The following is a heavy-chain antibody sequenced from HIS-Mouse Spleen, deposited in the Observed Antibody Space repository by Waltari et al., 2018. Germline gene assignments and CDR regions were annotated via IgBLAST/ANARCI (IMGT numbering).Heavy chain of an antibody. D-gene: IGHD2-21*02. CDR1: GFTVSSNY. CDR3: ARHDLRAPDAFDI. J-gene: IGHJ3*02. CDR2: IYSGGST. Sequence: EVQLVESGGGLIQPGGALRLSCAASGFTVSSNYLSWLRQAPGKGLEWVAVIYSGGSTYYADSVKGRFTISRDNSKNTLYLQMNSLRAEDTAVYYCARHDLRAPDAFDIWGQGTMVTVSS. V-gene: IGHV3-53*01.